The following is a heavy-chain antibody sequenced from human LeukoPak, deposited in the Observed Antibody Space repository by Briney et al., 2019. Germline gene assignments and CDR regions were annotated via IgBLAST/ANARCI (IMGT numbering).Heavy chain of an antibody. CDR3: AKERYCSGGSCFHFSDS. Sequence: GGSLRLSCTVSGFTVSSNSMSWVRQAPGKGLEWVSFIYSAGSIYYSDSVKGRFTISIDNSKNTLYLQMNSLGAEDTAVYYCAKERYCSGGSCFHFSDSWGQGTLVTVSS. J-gene: IGHJ4*02. D-gene: IGHD2-15*01. CDR1: GFTVSSNS. V-gene: IGHV3-53*01. CDR2: IYSAGSI.